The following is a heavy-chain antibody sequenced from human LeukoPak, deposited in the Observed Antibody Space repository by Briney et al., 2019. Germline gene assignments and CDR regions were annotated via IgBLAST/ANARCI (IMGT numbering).Heavy chain of an antibody. CDR1: GFPFRTYG. J-gene: IGHJ4*02. V-gene: IGHV3-30*03. Sequence: PGGSLRLSCAASGFPFRTYGMHWVRRAPGKGLEWVAVISYDGDPKFYADSVKGRFTISRDNAKNTLYLQMNSLSAEDTAVYYCVGGKGVTFFVYWGQGTLVTVSS. CDR3: VGGKGVTFFVY. CDR2: ISYDGDPK. D-gene: IGHD3-16*01.